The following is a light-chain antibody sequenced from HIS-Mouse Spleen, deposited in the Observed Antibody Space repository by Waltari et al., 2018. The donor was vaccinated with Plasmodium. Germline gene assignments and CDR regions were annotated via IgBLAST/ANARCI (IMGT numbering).Light chain of an antibody. V-gene: IGLV3-10*01. J-gene: IGLJ3*02. Sequence: SYELTQPPSVSVSPGQTARITCSGDALPKKYAYWYQQKSGQAHVPVIYEDSKRPNGIPERFSGSSSGTMATLTISGAQVEDEADYYCYSTDSSGNHRVFGGGTKLTVL. CDR1: ALPKKY. CDR3: YSTDSSGNHRV. CDR2: EDS.